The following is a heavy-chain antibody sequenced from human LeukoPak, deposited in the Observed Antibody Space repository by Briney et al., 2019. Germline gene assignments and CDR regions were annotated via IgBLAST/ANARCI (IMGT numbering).Heavy chain of an antibody. CDR1: GFTFSSYG. CDR2: IWYDGSNK. V-gene: IGHV3-30*02. CDR3: AKDCRGAMSHAGYLGS. Sequence: PGGSLRLSCAASGFTFSSYGMHWVRQAPGKGLEWVAVIWYDGSNKYYADSVKGRFTISRDNSKNTLYLQMDSLTADDTAVYYCAKDCRGAMSHAGYLGSWGQGTLVTVSS. D-gene: IGHD3-10*01. J-gene: IGHJ4*02.